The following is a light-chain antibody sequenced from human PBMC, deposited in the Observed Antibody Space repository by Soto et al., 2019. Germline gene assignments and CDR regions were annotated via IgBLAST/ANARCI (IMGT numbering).Light chain of an antibody. J-gene: IGKJ3*01. Sequence: EIVLTQSPGTLSLSPGDRATLSCSASQSVSGNYLVWYQQKPGQPPSLLIYGASSRATGVPDRFSGSGSGTDFTLTITRLEPEDFAVYYCQHYGGSPPEVTFGPGTKVDVK. V-gene: IGKV3-20*01. CDR1: QSVSGNY. CDR2: GAS. CDR3: QHYGGSPPEVT.